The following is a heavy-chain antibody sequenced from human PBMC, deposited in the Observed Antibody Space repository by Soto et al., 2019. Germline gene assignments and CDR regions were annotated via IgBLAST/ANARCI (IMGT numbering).Heavy chain of an antibody. CDR1: GCTFTSYG. V-gene: IGHV1-18*01. D-gene: IGHD3-3*01. CDR2: ISAYNGNT. Sequence: ASVKVSCKASGCTFTSYGISWVRQAPGQGLEWMGWISAYNGNTNYAQKLQGRVTMTTDTSTSTAYMERRSLRSDDTAVYYCARDRIELRFLEWLNYYYYYGMDVWGQGTRVTVSS. CDR3: ARDRIELRFLEWLNYYYYYGMDV. J-gene: IGHJ6*02.